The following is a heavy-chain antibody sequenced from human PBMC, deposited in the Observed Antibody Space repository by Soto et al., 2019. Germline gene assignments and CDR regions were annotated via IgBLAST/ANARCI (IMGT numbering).Heavy chain of an antibody. V-gene: IGHV3-11*01. CDR3: ARTRLIPGIAVAGTQYYFDY. CDR2: ISSSGSTI. D-gene: IGHD6-19*01. CDR1: GFTFSDYY. Sequence: GGSLRLSCAASGFTFSDYYMSWIRQAPGKGLEWVSYISSSGSTIYYADSVKGRFTISRDNAKNSLYLQMNSLRAEDTAVYYCARTRLIPGIAVAGTQYYFDYWGQGTLVTVSS. J-gene: IGHJ4*02.